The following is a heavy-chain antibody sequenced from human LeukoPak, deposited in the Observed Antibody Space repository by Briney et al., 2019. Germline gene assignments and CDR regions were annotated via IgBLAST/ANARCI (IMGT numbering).Heavy chain of an antibody. V-gene: IGHV3-30*18. CDR1: GFTFSSYG. Sequence: PGGSLRLSCAASGFTFSSYGMHWVRQAPGKGLEWVAVISYDGSNKYYADSVKGRFTISRDNSKNTLYLQMNSLRAEDTAVYYCAKSTVIGWFDPWGQGTLVTVSS. D-gene: IGHD4-17*01. J-gene: IGHJ5*02. CDR2: ISYDGSNK. CDR3: AKSTVIGWFDP.